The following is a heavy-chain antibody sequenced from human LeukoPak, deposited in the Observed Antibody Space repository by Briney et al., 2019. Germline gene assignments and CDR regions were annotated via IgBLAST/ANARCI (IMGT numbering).Heavy chain of an antibody. CDR1: GFTFSSYW. V-gene: IGHV3-7*01. Sequence: GGSLRLSCAASGFTFSSYWMSWVRQAPGKGLEWVANIKQDGSEKYYVDSVKGRFTISRDNAKNSLYLQMKSLRAEDTAVYYCARQILSSVKGFNAFDIWGQGTMVTVSS. CDR2: IKQDGSEK. J-gene: IGHJ3*02. CDR3: ARQILSSVKGFNAFDI. D-gene: IGHD2-15*01.